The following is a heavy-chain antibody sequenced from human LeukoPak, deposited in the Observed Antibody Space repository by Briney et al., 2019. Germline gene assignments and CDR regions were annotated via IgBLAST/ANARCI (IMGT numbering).Heavy chain of an antibody. Sequence: GGSLRLSCVASGYSFSPYWMSWIRQIPGKGLEWVASISNGGGATYYVDSVRGRFTISRDDAKNSLFLQMNGLRSDDTAVYYCTRENYVPDSWGQGTLVTVSS. D-gene: IGHD3-10*02. CDR1: GYSFSPYW. CDR2: ISNGGGAT. J-gene: IGHJ5*02. V-gene: IGHV3-7*03. CDR3: TRENYVPDS.